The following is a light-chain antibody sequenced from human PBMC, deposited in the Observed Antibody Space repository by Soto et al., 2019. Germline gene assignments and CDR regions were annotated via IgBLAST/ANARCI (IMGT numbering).Light chain of an antibody. Sequence: QPVLTQPPSVSGAPGQRVTISCTGSSSNIGAGFDVHWYQQLPETAPKLLIYDNTNRPSGVPDRFSASKSGTSASLAITGLQAEDEADYYCQSYDSRLSGVVFGGRTKVTVL. CDR2: DNT. CDR1: SSNIGAGFD. J-gene: IGLJ2*01. V-gene: IGLV1-40*01. CDR3: QSYDSRLSGVV.